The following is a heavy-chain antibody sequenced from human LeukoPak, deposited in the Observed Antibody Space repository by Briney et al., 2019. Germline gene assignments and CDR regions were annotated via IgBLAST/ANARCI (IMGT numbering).Heavy chain of an antibody. CDR3: AGLVLGGYMRFDDY. J-gene: IGHJ4*02. V-gene: IGHV4-30-2*01. D-gene: IGHD3-22*01. Sequence: SETLSLTCAVSGGSISSGGYSWSWIRQPPGKGLEWIGYIYHSGSTYYNPSLKSRVTISVDRSKNQFSLKLSSVTAADTAVYYCAGLVLGGYMRFDDYWGQGTLVTVAS. CDR2: IYHSGST. CDR1: GGSISSGGYS.